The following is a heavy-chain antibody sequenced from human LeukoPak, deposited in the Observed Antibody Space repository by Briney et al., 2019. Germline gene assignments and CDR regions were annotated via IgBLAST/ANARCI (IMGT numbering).Heavy chain of an antibody. CDR2: IYYGGST. D-gene: IGHD3-10*01. J-gene: IGHJ4*02. CDR1: DGSISSYY. Sequence: SETLSLTCTDSDGSISSYYWSWIRQPPGKGLEWIGYIYYGGSTNYNPSLKSRVTISVDTSKNQFSLKLSSVTAADTAVYYCARERYGSGSYYDYWGQGTLVTVSS. V-gene: IGHV4-59*12. CDR3: ARERYGSGSYYDY.